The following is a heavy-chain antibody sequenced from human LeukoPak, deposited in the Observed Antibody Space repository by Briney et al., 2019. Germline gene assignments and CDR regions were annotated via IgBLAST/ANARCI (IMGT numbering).Heavy chain of an antibody. D-gene: IGHD1-26*01. CDR3: GKYLQTTVGANDY. Sequence: GGSLRLSCAASGFIFSNYPMNWVRQAPGKGLEWVSVISGSGGATFYGDSVQGRFTISRDNSRDTLYLQMNSLTAEDTAVYYCGKYLQTTVGANDYWGQGTLVTVSS. J-gene: IGHJ4*02. CDR1: GFIFSNYP. V-gene: IGHV3-23*01. CDR2: ISGSGGAT.